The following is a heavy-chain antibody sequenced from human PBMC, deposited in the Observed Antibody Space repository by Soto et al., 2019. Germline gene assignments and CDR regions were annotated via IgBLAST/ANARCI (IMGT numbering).Heavy chain of an antibody. J-gene: IGHJ6*02. CDR1: GGTFSSYA. V-gene: IGHV1-69*12. CDR2: IIPIFGTA. CDR3: AKNPENYYYGMDV. Sequence: QVQLVQSGAEVKKPGSSVKVSCKASGGTFSSYALSWLRQAPGLGLEWMGGIIPIFGTAAYAQKFQGRVTVTADESTGTAYVELSSLRSEDTAVYYCAKNPENYYYGMDVWGQGTTVTVSS.